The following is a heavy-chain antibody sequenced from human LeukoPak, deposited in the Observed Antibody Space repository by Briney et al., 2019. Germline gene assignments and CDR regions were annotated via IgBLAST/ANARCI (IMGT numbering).Heavy chain of an antibody. D-gene: IGHD4-17*01. J-gene: IGHJ5*01. CDR3: ARRTPVTPNSFDS. V-gene: IGHV4-59*08. Sequence: SETLSLTCTVSGGSISSYYWSGLRHPPGKGLEWIGYVYSSGNTNYNPSLKSRVTISLDTSKNQFSLKMSSLTAADTAVYYCARRTPVTPNSFDSWGQGTLVTVSS. CDR2: VYSSGNT. CDR1: GGSISSYY.